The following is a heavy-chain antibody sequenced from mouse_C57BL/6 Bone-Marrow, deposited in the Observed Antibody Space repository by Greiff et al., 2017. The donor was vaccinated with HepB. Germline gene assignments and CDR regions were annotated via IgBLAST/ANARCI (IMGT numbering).Heavy chain of an antibody. CDR1: GFTFTDYY. D-gene: IGHD1-1*01. J-gene: IGHJ1*03. V-gene: IGHV7-3*01. CDR3: ARYYYGSSYGYFDV. CDR2: IRNKANGYTT. Sequence: VQLLESGGGLVQPGGSLSLSCAASGFTFTDYYMSWVRQPPGKALEWLGFIRNKANGYTTEYSASVKGRFTISRDNSQSILYLQMNALRAEDSATYYCARYYYGSSYGYFDVWGTGTTVTVSS.